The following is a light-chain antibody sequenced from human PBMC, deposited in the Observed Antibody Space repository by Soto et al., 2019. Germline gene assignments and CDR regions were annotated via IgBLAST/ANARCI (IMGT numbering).Light chain of an antibody. CDR2: AAS. V-gene: IGKV3-20*01. CDR3: QQYGSSPQT. CDR1: QSVSNNY. J-gene: IGKJ1*01. Sequence: IVLTQSPGTLSLSPGERATLSCRASQSVSNNYLAWHQQKPGQAPRLLIYAASSRATGIPDRFSGSGSGTDFTLTISRLEPEDFAVYYCQQYGSSPQTFGQGTKVDIK.